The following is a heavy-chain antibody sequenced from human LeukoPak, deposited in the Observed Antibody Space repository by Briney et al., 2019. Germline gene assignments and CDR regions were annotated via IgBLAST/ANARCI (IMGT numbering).Heavy chain of an antibody. CDR3: ARFTKKYSSSSSDY. J-gene: IGHJ4*02. CDR1: GGSFSGYY. D-gene: IGHD6-6*01. V-gene: IGHV4-34*01. Sequence: SETLSLTCAVYGGSFSGYYWSWIRQPPGKGLEWIGEINRSGSTNYNPSLKSRVTISVDTSKNQFSLKLSSVTAADTAVYYCARFTKKYSSSSSDYWGQGTLVTVSS. CDR2: INRSGST.